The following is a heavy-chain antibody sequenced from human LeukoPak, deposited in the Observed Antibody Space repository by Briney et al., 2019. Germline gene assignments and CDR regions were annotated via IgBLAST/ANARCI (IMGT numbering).Heavy chain of an antibody. CDR3: TRDSSEFRSLLTH. V-gene: IGHV1-69*13. CDR1: GGTFRNYA. CDR2: IISIFGTA. Sequence: GASVKVSCKASGGTFRNYAISWVRQAPGQGPEWMGGIISIFGTANYAQKFQGRVTITADESTSTAYMELSSLRSEDTAVYYCTRDSSEFRSLLTHWGQGTLVTVSS. D-gene: IGHD1-14*01. J-gene: IGHJ1*01.